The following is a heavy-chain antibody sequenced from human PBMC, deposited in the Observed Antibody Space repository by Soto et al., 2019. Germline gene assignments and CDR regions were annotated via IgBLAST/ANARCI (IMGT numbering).Heavy chain of an antibody. V-gene: IGHV1-24*01. CDR3: TTDSRGGAYGSVDV. CDR1: GHTLSELS. D-gene: IGHD4-17*01. Sequence: QVQLVQSGAEVKKPGASVKVSCKVSGHTLSELSIYWVRQAPGKGLEWMGGFDPEVGKTIYTQKVQGRVTMSEDTSTDTAYLELRSLRFEDTAIYYCTTDSRGGAYGSVDVWGQGTNVTVSS. J-gene: IGHJ6*02. CDR2: FDPEVGKT.